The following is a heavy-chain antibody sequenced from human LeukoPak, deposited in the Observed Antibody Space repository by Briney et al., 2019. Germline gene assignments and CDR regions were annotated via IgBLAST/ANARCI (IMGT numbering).Heavy chain of an antibody. CDR3: AKSVPQGGHDFRDAFEI. V-gene: IGHV3-48*01. CDR1: GFSLGSYS. J-gene: IGHJ3*02. Sequence: PGGSLRLSCAASGFSLGSYSMNWVRQAPGKGLEWISYISSSSGTVYYADSVKGRFTISRDNAKNSLFLQLNTLRVDDTAVYYCAKSVPQGGHDFRDAFEIWGQGTMVTVPS. CDR2: ISSSSGTV. D-gene: IGHD2-2*01.